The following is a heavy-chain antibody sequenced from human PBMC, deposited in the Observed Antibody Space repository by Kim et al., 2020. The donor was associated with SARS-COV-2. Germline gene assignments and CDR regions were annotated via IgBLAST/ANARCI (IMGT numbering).Heavy chain of an antibody. D-gene: IGHD3-22*01. V-gene: IGHV3-48*02. Sequence: GGSLRLSCAASGFTFSSYSMNWVRQAPGKGLEWVSYISSSSSTIYYADSVKGRFTISRDNAKNSLYLQMNSLRDEDTAVYYCARDDLKYYCDSSVFEIDAFDIWVQGTMVTVSS. J-gene: IGHJ3*02. CDR2: ISSSSSTI. CDR1: GFTFSSYS. CDR3: ARDDLKYYCDSSVFEIDAFDI.